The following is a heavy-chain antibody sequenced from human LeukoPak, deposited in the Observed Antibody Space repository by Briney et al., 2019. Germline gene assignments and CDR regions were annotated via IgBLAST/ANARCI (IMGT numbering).Heavy chain of an antibody. CDR1: GFTFSSYG. Sequence: GRSLRLSCAASGFTFSSYGMHWVRQAPGQGLEWVAVIWYDGSNKYYADSVKGRFTISRDNSKNTLYLQMNSLRAEDTAVYYCARERYGSGSYYFDYWGQGTLVTVSS. CDR2: IWYDGSNK. J-gene: IGHJ4*02. D-gene: IGHD3-10*01. CDR3: ARERYGSGSYYFDY. V-gene: IGHV3-33*01.